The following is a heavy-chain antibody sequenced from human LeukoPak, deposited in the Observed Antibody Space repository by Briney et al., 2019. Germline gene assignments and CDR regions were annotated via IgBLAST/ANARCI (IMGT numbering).Heavy chain of an antibody. CDR2: IIPLFGTA. D-gene: IGHD3-10*01. Sequence: SVKVSCKASGGTFNNYAISWVRQAPGQGLEWMGGIIPLFGTANYAQKFLGRVIITADESTSTTHMYPSSLKSEDTAVYYCAREWAGYGSGSYYYYWGQGTLVTVSS. CDR3: AREWAGYGSGSYYYY. J-gene: IGHJ4*02. CDR1: GGTFNNYA. V-gene: IGHV1-69*13.